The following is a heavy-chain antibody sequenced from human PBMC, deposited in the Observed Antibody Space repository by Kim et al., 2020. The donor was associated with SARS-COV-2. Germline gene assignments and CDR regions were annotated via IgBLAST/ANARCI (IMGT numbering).Heavy chain of an antibody. CDR3: AKDLFTSTYGDAFDI. V-gene: IGHV3-23*01. D-gene: IGHD3-10*01. CDR1: GFTVSNYA. CDR2: MIGSGAST. J-gene: IGHJ3*02. Sequence: GGSLRLSCEASGFTVSNYAMTWVRQAPGKGPEWVSSMIGSGASTDYADSVKGRFTISRDNSKNTLYLQMNSLRAEDTAIYYCAKDLFTSTYGDAFDIWG.